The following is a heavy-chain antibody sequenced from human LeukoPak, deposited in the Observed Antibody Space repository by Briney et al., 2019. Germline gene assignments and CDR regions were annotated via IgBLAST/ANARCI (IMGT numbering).Heavy chain of an antibody. CDR2: ISGSGGST. V-gene: IGHV3-23*01. D-gene: IGHD3-22*01. Sequence: PGGSLRLSCLASGFTFSRYSMNWVRQAPGKGLEWVSGISGSGGSTYYADSVKGRFTISRDNSKNTLSLQMNSLRVEDTAVYFCAGGSGYYNVHDYWGQGVLVTVSS. J-gene: IGHJ4*02. CDR1: GFTFSRYS. CDR3: AGGSGYYNVHDY.